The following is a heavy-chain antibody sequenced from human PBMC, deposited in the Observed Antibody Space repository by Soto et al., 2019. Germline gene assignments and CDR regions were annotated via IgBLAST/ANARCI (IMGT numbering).Heavy chain of an antibody. Sequence: LRLSCAASGFTFKDFAMSWVRLAPGRGLEWVSGISGSGVSTYYAASVKGRFTISRDNSKITVYLQMNSLRDEDTAIYYCARDRTFNFYYGMDVWGQGTTVTVS. CDR1: GFTFKDFA. J-gene: IGHJ6*02. CDR2: ISGSGVST. CDR3: ARDRTFNFYYGMDV. V-gene: IGHV3-23*01.